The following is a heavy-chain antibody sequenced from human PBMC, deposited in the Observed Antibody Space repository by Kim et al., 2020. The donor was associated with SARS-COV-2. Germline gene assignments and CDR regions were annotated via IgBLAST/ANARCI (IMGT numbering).Heavy chain of an antibody. CDR3: ARAKGGYCSSTSCYLGDWFDP. CDR2: ISAYNGNT. CDR1: GYTFTSYG. D-gene: IGHD2-2*01. V-gene: IGHV1-18*01. Sequence: ASVKVSCKASGYTFTSYGISWVRQAPGQGLEWMGWISAYNGNTNYAQKLQGRVTMTTDTSTSTAYMELRSLRSDDTAVYYCARAKGGYCSSTSCYLGDWFDPWGQGTLVTVSS. J-gene: IGHJ5*02.